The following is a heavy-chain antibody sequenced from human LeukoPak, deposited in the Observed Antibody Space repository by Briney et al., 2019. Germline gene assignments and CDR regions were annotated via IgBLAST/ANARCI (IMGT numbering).Heavy chain of an antibody. V-gene: IGHV1-69*13. CDR1: GGTFSSYA. Sequence: SVTVSCKASGGTFSSYAISWVRQAPGQGLEWMGGIIPVFGTANYAQKFQDRVTITADESTNTVYMELSNLRSEDTAVYYCARHLYHDDFWSGYIDYWGQGSLLTISS. J-gene: IGHJ4*02. CDR2: IIPVFGTA. D-gene: IGHD3-3*01. CDR3: ARHLYHDDFWSGYIDY.